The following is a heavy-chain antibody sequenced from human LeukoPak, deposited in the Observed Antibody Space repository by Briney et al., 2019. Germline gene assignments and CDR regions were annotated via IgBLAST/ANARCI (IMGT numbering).Heavy chain of an antibody. CDR2: ISYEGGTQ. CDR3: AKEGTPQVSTWYDL. D-gene: IGHD3-10*01. CDR1: GFTFSSYA. J-gene: IGHJ5*02. V-gene: IGHV3-30*04. Sequence: GGSLRLSCAASGFTFSSYAMHWVRQTPGKGLEWVAVISYEGGTQHYADSVKGRYIISRDNPRNTLYLQMNNLRTEDTAVYYCAKEGTPQVSTWYDLWGQKTEVLVSS.